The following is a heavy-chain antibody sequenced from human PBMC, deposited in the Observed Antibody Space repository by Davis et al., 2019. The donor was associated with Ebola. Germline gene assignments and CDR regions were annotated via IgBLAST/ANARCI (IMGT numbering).Heavy chain of an antibody. V-gene: IGHV3-74*01. CDR1: GFTFRNYW. J-gene: IGHJ4*02. Sequence: GESLKISCAASGFTFRNYWIHWVRQAPGKGLVWVSRINSDGSSTSYADSVKGRFTISRDNAKNSLYLQMNSLRAEDTAVYYCARERFLEWLLSGHFDYWGQGTLVTVSS. CDR3: ARERFLEWLLSGHFDY. D-gene: IGHD3-3*01. CDR2: INSDGSST.